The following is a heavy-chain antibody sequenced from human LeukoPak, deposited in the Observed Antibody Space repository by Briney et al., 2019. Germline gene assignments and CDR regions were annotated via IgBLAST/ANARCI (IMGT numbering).Heavy chain of an antibody. CDR1: GGSISSGSYY. V-gene: IGHV4-61*02. J-gene: IGHJ4*02. D-gene: IGHD3-10*01. Sequence: SETLSLTCTVSGGSISSGSYYWSWIRQPAGKGLEWIGRIYTSGSINYNPSLKSRVTISLDTSKNQFSLKLSSVTAADTAVCYCARVSSSGVWDYWGQGTLVTVSS. CDR2: IYTSGSI. CDR3: ARVSSSGVWDY.